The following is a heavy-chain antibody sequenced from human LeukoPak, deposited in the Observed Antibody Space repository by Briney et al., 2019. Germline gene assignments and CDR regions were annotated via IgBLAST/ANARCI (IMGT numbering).Heavy chain of an antibody. D-gene: IGHD5/OR15-5a*01. J-gene: IGHJ4*02. CDR3: ARDLWPNRSVSGYLDY. V-gene: IGHV3-7*01. Sequence: GGSLRLSCAASGFTFSSNWMSWVRQAPGKGLEWVANINQDGSEKYYVDSVKGRFTISRDNAKNSLYLQMNSLRAEDTAVYYCARDLWPNRSVSGYLDYWGQGTLVPVSS. CDR1: GFTFSSNW. CDR2: INQDGSEK.